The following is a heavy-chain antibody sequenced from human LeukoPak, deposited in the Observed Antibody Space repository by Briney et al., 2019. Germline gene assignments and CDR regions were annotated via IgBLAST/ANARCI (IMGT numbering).Heavy chain of an antibody. J-gene: IGHJ4*02. CDR2: ISAYNGNT. CDR3: ARVVIPAYDSSGYFDY. CDR1: GYTFTSYG. V-gene: IGHV1-18*01. D-gene: IGHD3-22*01. Sequence: ASVKVSCKASGYTFTSYGISWVRQAPGQGLEWMGWISAYNGNTNYAQKLQGRVTTTTDTSTSTAYMELRSLRSDDTAVYYCARVVIPAYDSSGYFDYWGQGTLVTVSS.